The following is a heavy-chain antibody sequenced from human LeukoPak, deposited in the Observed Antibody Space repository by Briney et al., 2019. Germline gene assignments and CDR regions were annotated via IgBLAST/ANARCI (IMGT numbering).Heavy chain of an antibody. J-gene: IGHJ4*02. Sequence: SETLSLTCTVSGYSISSGYCWGWIRQPPGKGLEWLGSFYYSGSTYYKPSLKSRVTISVDTSKNQISLKLNSVTAADTAVYYCARLVVSSWYHEVLLGRDYWGQGTLVTVSS. V-gene: IGHV4-38-2*02. CDR3: ARLVVSSWYHEVLLGRDY. D-gene: IGHD6-13*01. CDR2: FYYSGST. CDR1: GYSISSGYC.